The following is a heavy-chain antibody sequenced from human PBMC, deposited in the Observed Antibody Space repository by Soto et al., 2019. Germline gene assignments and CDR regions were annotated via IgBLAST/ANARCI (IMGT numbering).Heavy chain of an antibody. J-gene: IGHJ6*02. CDR3: ARDKQTWGDGALDYYGMDV. CDR2: IWYDGSNK. V-gene: IGHV3-33*01. Sequence: QVQLVESGGGVVQPGRSLRLSCAASGFTFSSYGMHWVRQAPGKGLEWVAVIWYDGSNKYYGDSVKGRFTISRDNSKNTLYLQMNSLRAEDTAVYYCARDKQTWGDGALDYYGMDVWGQGTTVTVSS. CDR1: GFTFSSYG. D-gene: IGHD3-10*01.